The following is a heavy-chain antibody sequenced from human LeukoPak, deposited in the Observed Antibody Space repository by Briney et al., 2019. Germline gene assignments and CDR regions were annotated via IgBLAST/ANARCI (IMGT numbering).Heavy chain of an antibody. CDR1: GFTFSSYA. CDR3: AKPGEPSNYFFGR. CDR2: VNVNGRNT. J-gene: IGHJ4*02. D-gene: IGHD2-21*01. Sequence: PGGSLRLSCAASGFTFSSYAMSWVRQAPGKGLEWVSTVNVNGRNTYYADSVKGRFTISRDNSKNTLYLQMNSLRAEDTALYYCAKPGEPSNYFFGRWGQGALVAVSS. V-gene: IGHV3-23*01.